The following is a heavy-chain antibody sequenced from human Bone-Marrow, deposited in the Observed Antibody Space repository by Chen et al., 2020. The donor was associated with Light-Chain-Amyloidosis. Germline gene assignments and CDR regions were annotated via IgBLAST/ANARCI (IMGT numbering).Heavy chain of an antibody. CDR2: ISAYNGNT. D-gene: IGHD1-26*01. Sequence: QVQLVQSGAEVKKPGASVKVSCKASGYTFTSYGISWVRQAPGQGLEWMGWISAYNGNTNDAQKLQGRVTMTTDTSTSTAYMELRSLRSDDTAVYYCARDLDWEWELLEYYDGMDVWGQGTTVTGSS. V-gene: IGHV1-18*04. CDR1: GYTFTSYG. CDR3: ARDLDWEWELLEYYDGMDV. J-gene: IGHJ6*02.